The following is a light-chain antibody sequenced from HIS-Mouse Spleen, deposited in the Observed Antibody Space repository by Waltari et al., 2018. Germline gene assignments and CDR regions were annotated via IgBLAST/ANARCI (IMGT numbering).Light chain of an antibody. V-gene: IGLV3-25*03. Sequence: SYELTQPPSVSVSPGQTARITCPGDALPKQYAYWYQQKPGQAPVLVIYKDSERPSGIPERCSGSSSGTTVTLTISGVQAEDEADYYCQSADSSGTYSVVFGGGTKLTVL. CDR1: ALPKQY. CDR3: QSADSSGTYSVV. J-gene: IGLJ2*01. CDR2: KDS.